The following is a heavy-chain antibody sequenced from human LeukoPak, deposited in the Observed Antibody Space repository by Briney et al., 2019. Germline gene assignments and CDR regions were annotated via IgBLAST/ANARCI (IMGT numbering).Heavy chain of an antibody. CDR1: GYIFTSFY. Sequence: ASVKVSCKASGYIFTSFYIHWVRQAPGQGLEWMGLINPSGGSTRHAQKFQGRVTMTRDTSTSTVYMKLSSLRSEDTAVYHCARGLPGDSSGYYSHPFENWGQGTLVIVSS. D-gene: IGHD3-22*01. CDR3: ARGLPGDSSGYYSHPFEN. CDR2: INPSGGST. J-gene: IGHJ4*02. V-gene: IGHV1-46*01.